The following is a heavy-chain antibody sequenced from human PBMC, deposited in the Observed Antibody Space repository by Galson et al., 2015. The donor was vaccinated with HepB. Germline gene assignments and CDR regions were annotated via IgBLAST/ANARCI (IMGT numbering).Heavy chain of an antibody. J-gene: IGHJ4*02. D-gene: IGHD2-15*01. V-gene: IGHV4-39*07. CDR2: IYYSGST. CDR3: AREKVRSCSGGSCYSGGSDY. CDR1: GGFISSSSYY. Sequence: TLSLTCTVSGGFISSSSYYWGWIRQPPGKGLEWIGSIYYSGSTYYNPSLKSRVTISVDTSKNQFSLKLSSVTAADTAVYYCAREKVRSCSGGSCYSGGSDYWGQGTLVTVSS.